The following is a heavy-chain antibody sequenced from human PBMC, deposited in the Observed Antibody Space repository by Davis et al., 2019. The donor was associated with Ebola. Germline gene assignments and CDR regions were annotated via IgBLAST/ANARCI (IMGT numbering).Heavy chain of an antibody. CDR1: GGSFSGYY. CDR3: ARISVEQWLALNYYCGMDV. CDR2: INHSGST. D-gene: IGHD6-19*01. J-gene: IGHJ6*02. Sequence: MPSETLSLTCAVYGGSFSGYYWSWIRQPPGEGLEWIGEINHSGSTNYNPSLKSRVTISVDTSKNQFSLKLSSVTAADTAVYYCARISVEQWLALNYYCGMDVWGQGTTVTVSS. V-gene: IGHV4-34*01.